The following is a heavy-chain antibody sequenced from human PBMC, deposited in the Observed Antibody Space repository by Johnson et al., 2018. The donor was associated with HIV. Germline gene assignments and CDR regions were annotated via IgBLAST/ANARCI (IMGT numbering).Heavy chain of an antibody. CDR3: AKGTLYSSSSRAFDI. CDR2: ISYDGSNK. D-gene: IGHD6-6*01. V-gene: IGHV3-30*18. Sequence: QVQLVESGGGVVQPGRSLRLSCAASGFTFSSYGMHWVRQAPGKGLEWVAVISYDGSNKYYADSVKGRFTISRENSKNTLYLQMNSLRAEDTAVYYCAKGTLYSSSSRAFDIWGQGTMVTVSS. J-gene: IGHJ3*02. CDR1: GFTFSSYG.